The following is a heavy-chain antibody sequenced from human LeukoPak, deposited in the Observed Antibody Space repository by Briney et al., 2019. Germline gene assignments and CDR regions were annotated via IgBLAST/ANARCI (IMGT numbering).Heavy chain of an antibody. CDR2: IYYNGNA. D-gene: IGHD3-22*01. CDR3: GRVRKSDTAIDY. J-gene: IGHJ4*02. V-gene: IGHV4-39*07. Sequence: SETLSLTCPVSGDPISSRTDYWGWIRQPPGKGLEWIGCIYYNGNAYYNPSLRSRVTISLDTSKNQFSLKLTSVTAADTAVYYCGRVRKSDTAIDYWGQGTLVTVSS. CDR1: GDPISSRTDY.